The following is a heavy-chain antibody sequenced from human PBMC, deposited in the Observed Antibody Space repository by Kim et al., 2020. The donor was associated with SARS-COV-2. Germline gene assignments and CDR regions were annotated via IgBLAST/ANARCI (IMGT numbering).Heavy chain of an antibody. J-gene: IGHJ4*02. CDR3: AREYSYGSHFDY. Sequence: YYNPSLKSRVTISVDTSKNQFSLKLSSVTAADTAVYYCAREYSYGSHFDYWGQGTLVTVSS. V-gene: IGHV4-31*02. D-gene: IGHD5-18*01.